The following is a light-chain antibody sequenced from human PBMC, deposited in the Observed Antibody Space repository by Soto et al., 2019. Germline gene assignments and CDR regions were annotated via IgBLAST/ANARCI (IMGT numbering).Light chain of an antibody. V-gene: IGKV1-33*01. CDR3: QQYDNFPPLFT. CDR2: DAS. CDR1: QDISNF. Sequence: DIQMTQSPSSLSASVGDRVTITCQASQDISNFLNWYQQKPGKAPKLLIYDASNLETGVPSRFXXSGSGTDFTFTISSLQPEDIATYYCQQYDNFPPLFTFGPGTNVDIK. J-gene: IGKJ3*01.